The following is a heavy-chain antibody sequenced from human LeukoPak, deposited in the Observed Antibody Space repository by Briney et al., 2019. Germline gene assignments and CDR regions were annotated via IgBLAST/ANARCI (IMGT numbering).Heavy chain of an antibody. J-gene: IGHJ4*02. CDR2: ISWNSGSI. CDR3: AKARSSSSSEAYFDY. V-gene: IGHV3-9*01. CDR1: GFTFDDYA. D-gene: IGHD6-6*01. Sequence: GRSLRLSCAASGFTFDDYAMHWVRRAPGKGLEWVSGISWNSGSIGYADSVKGRFTISRDNAKNSLYLQMNSLRAEDTALYYCAKARSSSSSEAYFDYWGQGTLVTVSS.